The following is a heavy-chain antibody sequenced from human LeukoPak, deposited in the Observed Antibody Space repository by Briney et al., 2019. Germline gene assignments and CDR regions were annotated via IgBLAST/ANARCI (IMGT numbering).Heavy chain of an antibody. CDR2: IDNGGST. Sequence: SQTLSLTCTVSGGSISRAGYYWSWIRQPAGKGLEWIGRIDNGGSTNYNPSLQSRVTISADTSKNQFSLKLTSVTAADTAVYYCARDCEFCDLRVYQSVWGKGTTVTVSS. J-gene: IGHJ6*04. D-gene: IGHD3-16*01. CDR1: GGSISRAGYY. CDR3: ARDCEFCDLRVYQSV. V-gene: IGHV4-61*02.